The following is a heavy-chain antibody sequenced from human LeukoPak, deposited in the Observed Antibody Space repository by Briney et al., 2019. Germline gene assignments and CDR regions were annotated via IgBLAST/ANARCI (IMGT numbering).Heavy chain of an antibody. J-gene: IGHJ4*02. V-gene: IGHV3-11*03. CDR2: ISSSSDYT. CDR3: ARQLSGWYDADPY. D-gene: IGHD6-19*01. CDR1: GFNFRDYY. Sequence: SGGSLRLSCAASGFNFRDYYMSWIRQAPGKGLEWVSYISSSSDYTNHADSVKGRFTISRDNAKNSLYLQMSSLRAEDTAVYYCARQLSGWYDADPYWGQGTLVTVSS.